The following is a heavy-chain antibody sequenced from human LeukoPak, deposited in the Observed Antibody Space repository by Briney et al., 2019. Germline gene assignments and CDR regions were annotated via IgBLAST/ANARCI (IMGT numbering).Heavy chain of an antibody. CDR3: ARNDPKEHTSSSDF. J-gene: IGHJ4*02. D-gene: IGHD6-6*01. Sequence: GASVKVSCKASGYTFTDYYIHWVRQPPGQGLEWMGWINPSSGGTNYAQKFQGRVTMTRDTSLSEVYMELSRLRSDDTAVYYCARNDPKEHTSSSDFWGRGTLVTVSS. CDR1: GYTFTDYY. CDR2: INPSSGGT. V-gene: IGHV1-2*02.